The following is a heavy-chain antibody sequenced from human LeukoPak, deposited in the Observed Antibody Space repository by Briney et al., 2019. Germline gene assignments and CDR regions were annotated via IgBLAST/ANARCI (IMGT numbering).Heavy chain of an antibody. CDR2: VSAYADDT. CDR3: ARDPGHGDYIRYMDV. Sequence: ASVKVSCKASGYTFTSYGISWVRQAPGQGLEWMGWVSAYADDTNYVQKFQGRVTMTTDTSTSTAYMELRSLRFDDTAVYYCARDPGHGDYIRYMDVWGKGTTVTVSS. V-gene: IGHV1-18*01. J-gene: IGHJ6*03. D-gene: IGHD4-17*01. CDR1: GYTFTSYG.